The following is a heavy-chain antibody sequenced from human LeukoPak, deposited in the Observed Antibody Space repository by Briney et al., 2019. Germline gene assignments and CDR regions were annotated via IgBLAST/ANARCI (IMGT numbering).Heavy chain of an antibody. Sequence: SETLSLTCTVSGGSISSYYWSWIRQPAGKGLEWIGRIYTSGGTNYNPSLKSRVTMSVDTSKNQFSLKLSSVTAADTAVYYCARGQLYGDYVDWYFDLWGRGTLVTVSS. D-gene: IGHD4-17*01. CDR2: IYTSGGT. V-gene: IGHV4-4*07. CDR3: ARGQLYGDYVDWYFDL. J-gene: IGHJ2*01. CDR1: GGSISSYY.